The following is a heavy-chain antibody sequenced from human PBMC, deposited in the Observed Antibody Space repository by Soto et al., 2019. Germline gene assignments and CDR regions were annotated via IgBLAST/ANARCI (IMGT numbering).Heavy chain of an antibody. V-gene: IGHV3-23*01. CDR1: EFTFSSYA. Sequence: LILSCAAPEFTFSSYALRWVRQAPGKGLEWVSVISESGGGSYNADSVKGRFTISRDNSNSMLYLQMNSLRAEDTAVYYCVRQVKLTTVAANVGYYYGLDVWGQGTTVTVSS. CDR3: VRQVKLTTVAANVGYYYGLDV. CDR2: ISESGGGS. D-gene: IGHD4-4*01. J-gene: IGHJ6*02.